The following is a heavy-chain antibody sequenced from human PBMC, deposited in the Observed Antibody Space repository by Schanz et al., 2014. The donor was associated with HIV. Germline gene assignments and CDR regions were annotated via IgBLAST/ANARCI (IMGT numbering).Heavy chain of an antibody. CDR2: ISPNNGAT. Sequence: QVQLVQSGAEVKKPGASVRVSCKASGYTFTTYYIHWVRQAPGQGLEWMGWISPNNGATNYAQKFRGRVTMTRDTSISTAYMELTRLRLDDTAVYYCAKSRFQLHWFDSWGRGTLVSVSS. CDR3: AKSRFQLHWFDS. D-gene: IGHD2-2*01. V-gene: IGHV1-2*02. CDR1: GYTFTTYY. J-gene: IGHJ5*01.